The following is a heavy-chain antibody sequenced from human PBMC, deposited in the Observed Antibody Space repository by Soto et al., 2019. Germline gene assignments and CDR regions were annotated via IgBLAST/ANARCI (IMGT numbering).Heavy chain of an antibody. CDR2: IIPIFGTA. Sequence: SVKVSCKASGGTFSSYAISWVRQAPGQGLEWMGGIIPIFGTANYAQKFQGRVTITADESTSTAYMELSSLRSEDTAVYYCGRELPPFYYYGMDVWGQGTTVTVSS. CDR1: GGTFSSYA. CDR3: GRELPPFYYYGMDV. J-gene: IGHJ6*02. V-gene: IGHV1-69*13.